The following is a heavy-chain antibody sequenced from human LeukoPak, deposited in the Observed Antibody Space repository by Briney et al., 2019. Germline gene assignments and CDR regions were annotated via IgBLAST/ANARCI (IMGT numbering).Heavy chain of an antibody. CDR1: GFTFSSYG. CDR3: ARDHRVTYYYGMDV. D-gene: IGHD2-21*02. Sequence: GGSLRLSCAASGFTFSSYGMHWVRQAPGKGLVWVSRINTDGSGTNNADSVKGRFTISRDNAKNTLYLQMNSLRAEDTAVYYCARDHRVTYYYGMDVWGKGTTVTVSS. V-gene: IGHV3-74*01. J-gene: IGHJ6*04. CDR2: INTDGSGT.